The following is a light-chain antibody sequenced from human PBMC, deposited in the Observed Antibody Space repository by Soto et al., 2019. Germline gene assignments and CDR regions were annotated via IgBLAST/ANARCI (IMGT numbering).Light chain of an antibody. J-gene: IGKJ1*01. Sequence: EVVLTQSPGALSLSPGEGVTLSCRASQNIRGNDLAWYRQKRGQAPRLLIYGGSSRADGIPDRFSGRGTGTNFTLTISRLEPEDSAVYYCQDYCTSHPWTFGQGTKLEIK. CDR2: GGS. V-gene: IGKV3-20*01. CDR1: QNIRGND. CDR3: QDYCTSHPWT.